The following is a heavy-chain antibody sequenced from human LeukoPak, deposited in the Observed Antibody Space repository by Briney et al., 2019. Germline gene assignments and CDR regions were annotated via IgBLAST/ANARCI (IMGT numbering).Heavy chain of an antibody. D-gene: IGHD3-22*01. CDR1: GGSFSGYY. Sequence: SETLSLTCAVYGGSFSGYYWSWIRQPAGKGLEWIGRIYTSGSTNYNPSLKSRVTMSVDTSKNQFSLKLSSVTAADTAVYYCARDSGYRGAFDIWGQGTMVTVSS. J-gene: IGHJ3*02. CDR3: ARDSGYRGAFDI. CDR2: IYTSGST. V-gene: IGHV4-4*07.